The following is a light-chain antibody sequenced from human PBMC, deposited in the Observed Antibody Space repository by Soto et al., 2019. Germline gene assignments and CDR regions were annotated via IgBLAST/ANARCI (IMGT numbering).Light chain of an antibody. V-gene: IGKV1-5*03. J-gene: IGKJ5*01. Sequence: DIQMTQSPSTLSASVGDRVTITCRASQSISSCLAWYQQKPGKAPKLLIYKASSLQTGVPSRFSGSESGTDFTLTISSLQPEDFATYFCQQNYVIPITSGQGTRLEIK. CDR2: KAS. CDR3: QQNYVIPIT. CDR1: QSISSC.